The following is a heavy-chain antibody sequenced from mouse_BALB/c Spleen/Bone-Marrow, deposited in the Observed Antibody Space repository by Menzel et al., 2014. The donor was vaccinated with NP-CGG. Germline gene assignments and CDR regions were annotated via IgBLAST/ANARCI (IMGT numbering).Heavy chain of an antibody. J-gene: IGHJ4*01. D-gene: IGHD2-1*01. CDR3: AFIYYGYAMDY. V-gene: IGHV14-3*02. CDR1: GFNIKDTY. Sequence: EVQLQQSGAKLVKPGASVKLSCTASGFNIKDTYMHWVKQRPEQGLEWIGRIDPANGNTKYDPKFQGKAAITADTSSNTAYLQLSSLTSEDTAVYYCAFIYYGYAMDYWGQGTSVTVSS. CDR2: IDPANGNT.